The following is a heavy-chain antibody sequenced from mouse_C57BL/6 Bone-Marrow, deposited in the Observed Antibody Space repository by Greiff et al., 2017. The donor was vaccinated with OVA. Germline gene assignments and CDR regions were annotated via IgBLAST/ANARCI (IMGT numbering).Heavy chain of an antibody. Sequence: EVQRVESGGGLVQPGGSLKLSCAASGFTFSDYYMYWVRQTPEKRLEWVAYISNGGGSTYYPDTVKGRFTISRDNAKNTLYLQMSRLKSEDTAMYDCARRNWDKRKAMDYWGQGTSVTVSS. CDR3: ARRNWDKRKAMDY. J-gene: IGHJ4*01. CDR1: GFTFSDYY. D-gene: IGHD4-1*01. V-gene: IGHV5-12*01. CDR2: ISNGGGST.